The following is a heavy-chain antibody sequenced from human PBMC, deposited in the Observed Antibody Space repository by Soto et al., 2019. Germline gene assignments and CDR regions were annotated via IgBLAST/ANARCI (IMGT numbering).Heavy chain of an antibody. Sequence: AVKVSCKSSGGTFSSYAISWVRQAPGQGLEWMGGIIPIFGTANYAQKFQGRVTITADESTSTAYMELSSLRSEDTAVYYCARGRDSSSGYGSADYYYYGSVLWGQGTTVIVSS. CDR3: ARGRDSSSGYGSADYYYYGSVL. CDR1: GGTFSSYA. CDR2: IIPIFGTA. J-gene: IGHJ6*02. D-gene: IGHD6-13*01. V-gene: IGHV1-69*13.